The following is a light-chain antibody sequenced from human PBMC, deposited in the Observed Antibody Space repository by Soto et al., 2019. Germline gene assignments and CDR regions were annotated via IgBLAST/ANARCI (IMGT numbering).Light chain of an antibody. Sequence: QSVLTQPASVSGSPGQSITISCTGTSSDVGGYNYVSWYQQHPGTAPKFMIYDVSNRPSGVSNRFSGSKSGTTASLTISGLQAEDEADYYCSSYTSSSTLYVFGTGTKLTVL. CDR1: SSDVGGYNY. CDR3: SSYTSSSTLYV. V-gene: IGLV2-14*01. J-gene: IGLJ1*01. CDR2: DVS.